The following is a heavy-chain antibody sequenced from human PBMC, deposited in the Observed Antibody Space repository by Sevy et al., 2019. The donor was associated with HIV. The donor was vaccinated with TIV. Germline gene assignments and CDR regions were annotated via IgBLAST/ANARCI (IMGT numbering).Heavy chain of an antibody. CDR2: IWYDGSTK. Sequence: GESLKISCAASGFIFSKFGMHWVRQAPGKGLEWVTFIWYDGSTKYYVESVKGRFTISRDNSKNTLYLQMNSLRPEDTAVYYCAKGLGMVQGALLSDDVWGQGTMVTVSS. CDR1: GFIFSKFG. J-gene: IGHJ3*01. V-gene: IGHV3-30*02. CDR3: AKGLGMVQGALLSDDV. D-gene: IGHD3-10*01.